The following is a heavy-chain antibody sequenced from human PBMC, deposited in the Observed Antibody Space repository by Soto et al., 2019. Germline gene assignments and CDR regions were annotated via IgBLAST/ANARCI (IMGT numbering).Heavy chain of an antibody. CDR1: GGSISSGGYY. D-gene: IGHD2-15*01. J-gene: IGHJ2*01. Sequence: QVQLQESGPGLVKPSQTLSLTCTVSGGSISSGGYYWSWIRQHPGKGLEWIGYIYCSGSTYYNPSLKSRVTISVDTSKNQFSLKLSSVTAADTAVYYCARDQRSVCSGGSCHHWYFDLWGRGTLVTVSS. CDR3: ARDQRSVCSGGSCHHWYFDL. V-gene: IGHV4-31*03. CDR2: IYCSGST.